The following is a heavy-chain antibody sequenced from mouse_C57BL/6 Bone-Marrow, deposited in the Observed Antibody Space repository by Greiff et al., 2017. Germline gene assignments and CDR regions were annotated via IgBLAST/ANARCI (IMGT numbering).Heavy chain of an antibody. V-gene: IGHV1-53*01. J-gene: IGHJ2*01. D-gene: IGHD2-3*01. CDR3: ARCDGYYPFFDY. CDR1: GYTFTSYW. CDR2: INPSNGGT. Sequence: QVQLQQSGTELVKPGASVKLSCKASGYTFTSYWMHWVKQRPGQGLEWIGNINPSNGGTNYNEKFKSKATLTVDKSSSTAYMQLSSLTSEDSAVYYCARCDGYYPFFDYWGQGTTLTVSS.